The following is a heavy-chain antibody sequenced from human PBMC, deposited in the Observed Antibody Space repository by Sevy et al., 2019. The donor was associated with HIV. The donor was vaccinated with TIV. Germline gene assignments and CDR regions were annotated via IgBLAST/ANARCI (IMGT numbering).Heavy chain of an antibody. CDR1: GDSFSSDTYF. CDR3: ARERGSNILTLGLDF. V-gene: IGHV4-61*02. D-gene: IGHD3-9*01. Sequence: SETLSLTCTVSGDSFSSDTYFWNWIRQPAGKGLEWIGRIHASGGTIYNPSLKSRVTMSVDKSKSQFSLRLSSVTAADTAVYFCARERGSNILTLGLDFWGQGSLVTVSS. J-gene: IGHJ4*02. CDR2: IHASGGT.